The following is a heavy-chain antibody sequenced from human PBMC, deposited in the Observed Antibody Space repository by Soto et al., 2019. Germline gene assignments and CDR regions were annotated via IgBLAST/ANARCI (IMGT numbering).Heavy chain of an antibody. D-gene: IGHD6-25*01. CDR3: ARDPDTPFQRVFDC. Sequence: EVQLVESGGGLVQPGGSLRVSCAASGFLFSRYSMNWVRQAPGKGLEWVAYISSTSNTIYYADSVKGRFTISRDNGKNTLYLQMNRLRDEDTAVYHCARDPDTPFQRVFDCWGQGTLVTVSS. CDR2: ISSTSNTI. V-gene: IGHV3-48*02. CDR1: GFLFSRYS. J-gene: IGHJ4*02.